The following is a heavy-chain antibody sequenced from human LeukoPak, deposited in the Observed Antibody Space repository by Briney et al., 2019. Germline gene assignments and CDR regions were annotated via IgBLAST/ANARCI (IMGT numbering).Heavy chain of an antibody. D-gene: IGHD3-3*02. CDR1: RFTFSSYG. Sequence: GSLRLSCAASRFTFSSYGMSWVRQAPGKGLEWVSGVSGSGGYTYYADSVKGRFTISRDNSKNTLYLQMNSLRAEDTAVYHCAKGIRDYYYYMDVWGKGTTVTISS. CDR2: VSGSGGYT. V-gene: IGHV3-23*01. CDR3: AKGIRDYYYYMDV. J-gene: IGHJ6*03.